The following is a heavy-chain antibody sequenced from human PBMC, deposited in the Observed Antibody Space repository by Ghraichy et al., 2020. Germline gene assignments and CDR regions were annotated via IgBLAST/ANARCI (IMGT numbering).Heavy chain of an antibody. CDR2: SRGKANSYIT. CDR3: ARGRVPGFDF. V-gene: IGHV3-72*01. D-gene: IGHD1-14*01. CDR1: GFSFGDYD. J-gene: IGHJ4*02. Sequence: LSLTCAASGFSFGDYDMDWVRQAPGKGLEWVARSRGKANSYITEYGASMKGRVTISRDDSENSLYLQMNRLKIDDTAVYYYARGRVPGFDFWGQGILVTVSS.